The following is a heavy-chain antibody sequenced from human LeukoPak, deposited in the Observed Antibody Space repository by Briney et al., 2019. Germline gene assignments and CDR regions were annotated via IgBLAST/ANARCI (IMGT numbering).Heavy chain of an antibody. V-gene: IGHV1-69*10. J-gene: IGHJ6*02. D-gene: IGHD2-2*01. CDR1: GGTFSSYA. CDR3: ARGGLGYCSSTSCYPPVYYYYGMDV. CDR2: IIPILGIA. Sequence: AASVRVSCKASGGTFSSYAISWVRQAPGEGLEWRGGIIPILGIANYAQKFQGRVTITADKSTSTAYMELSSLRSEDTAVYYCARGGLGYCSSTSCYPPVYYYYGMDVWGQGTTVTVSS.